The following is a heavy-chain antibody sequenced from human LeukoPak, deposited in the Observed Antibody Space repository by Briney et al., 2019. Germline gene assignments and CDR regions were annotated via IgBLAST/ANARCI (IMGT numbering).Heavy chain of an antibody. CDR1: GGSISSSSYY. J-gene: IGHJ4*02. CDR3: ATSKVVAATRGPYYFDY. Sequence: PSETLSLTCTVSGGSISSSSYYWGWIRQPPGKGLDWIGSIYYSGSTYYNPSLKSRFTISVDTSKNQFSLKLSSVTAADTAVYYCATSKVVAATRGPYYFDYWGQGTLVTVSS. V-gene: IGHV4-39*01. D-gene: IGHD2-15*01. CDR2: IYYSGST.